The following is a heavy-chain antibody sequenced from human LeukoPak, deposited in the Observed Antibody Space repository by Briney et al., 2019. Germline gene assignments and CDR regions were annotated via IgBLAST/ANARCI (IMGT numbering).Heavy chain of an antibody. D-gene: IGHD4-23*01. CDR1: GFTFTTSA. J-gene: IGHJ3*01. Sequence: SVKVSCKASGFTFTTSAIQWVRQARGQRLEWIGRIVGGSGNTNYAQKFQERVTITRDMSTSTAYMELSSLSSEDTAVFYCAADPDYNGNGDAFDFWGQGTMVTVSS. CDR2: IVGGSGNT. V-gene: IGHV1-58*02. CDR3: AADPDYNGNGDAFDF.